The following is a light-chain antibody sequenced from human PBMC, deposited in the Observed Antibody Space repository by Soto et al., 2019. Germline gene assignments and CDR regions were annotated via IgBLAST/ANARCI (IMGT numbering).Light chain of an antibody. CDR1: SSDVGGYMY. J-gene: IGLJ2*01. Sequence: QSALTQPASVSGSPGQSITISCTGTSSDVGGYMYVSWYQHHPGKAPKLMIYDVTNRPSGVSNRFSGFKSGNTAFLTISGLQAEDEADYYCSSYTSSNTLVFGGGTKLTVL. CDR2: DVT. CDR3: SSYTSSNTLV. V-gene: IGLV2-14*03.